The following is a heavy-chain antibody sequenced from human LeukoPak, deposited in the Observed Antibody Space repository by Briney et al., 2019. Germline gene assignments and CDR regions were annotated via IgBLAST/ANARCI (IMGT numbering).Heavy chain of an antibody. D-gene: IGHD1-26*01. CDR3: TRGESGSYLDY. V-gene: IGHV3-33*01. CDR2: IWYDGSNE. CDR1: GFTFSYYG. Sequence: KSGGSLRLSCAASGFTFSYYGMHWVRQAPGKGLEWVAVIWYDGSNEYYADSVKGRFTISRDNSKNTLYLQMNSLRAEDTAVCYCTRGESGSYLDYWGQGTLVTVSS. J-gene: IGHJ4*02.